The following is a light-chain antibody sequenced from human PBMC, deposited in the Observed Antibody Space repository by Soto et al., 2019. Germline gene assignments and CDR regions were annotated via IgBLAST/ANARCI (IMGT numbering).Light chain of an antibody. Sequence: DIQVTQSPSSLSASVGHSVTLSCQTSQRVDSYIHWYQHQSGKPPKLLIYVASTLQDGVPSRFSGGGSGTAFSLIITGLQPGDSATYYCQQTYTSVATFGQGTKVDIK. V-gene: IGKV1-39*01. CDR1: QRVDSY. CDR2: VAS. J-gene: IGKJ1*01. CDR3: QQTYTSVAT.